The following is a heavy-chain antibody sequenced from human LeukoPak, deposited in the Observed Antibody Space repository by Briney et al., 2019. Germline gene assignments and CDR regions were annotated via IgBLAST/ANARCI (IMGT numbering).Heavy chain of an antibody. CDR2: IRYDGVDT. Sequence: GGSLRLSCAASGFTFSSSGMHWVRQAPGKGLEWLAFIRYDGVDTFYVDSVKGRFTISKDNSKNTLYLQMNSLRPEDTAVYYCAKDLGVWGQRTMVTVSS. V-gene: IGHV3-30*02. CDR3: AKDLGV. J-gene: IGHJ3*01. CDR1: GFTFSSSG.